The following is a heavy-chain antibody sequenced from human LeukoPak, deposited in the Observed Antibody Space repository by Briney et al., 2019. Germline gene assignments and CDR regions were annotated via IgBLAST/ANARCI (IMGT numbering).Heavy chain of an antibody. CDR2: IYYSGST. J-gene: IGHJ4*02. Sequence: SETLSLTCNVSGGSVSTYYWSWIRQPPGKGLEWIGYIYYSGSTNYNPSLKSRVTISVDTSKNQFSLKLTSVTAADTAVYYCARDVVGGYYFDYWGQGALVTVSS. V-gene: IGHV4-59*02. CDR1: GGSVSTYY. D-gene: IGHD2-15*01. CDR3: ARDVVGGYYFDY.